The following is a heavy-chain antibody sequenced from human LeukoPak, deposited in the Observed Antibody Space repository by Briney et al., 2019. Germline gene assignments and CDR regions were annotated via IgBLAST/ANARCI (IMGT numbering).Heavy chain of an antibody. CDR3: AKHTYYYGSGTHLDY. CDR2: ISAGGGST. Sequence: GGSLRLSCAASGFTLSNYGMSWVRQAPGKGLEWVSTISAGGGSTYYADSVTGRFTISRDNSKNTLYLQMNSLRAEDTAVYYCAKHTYYYGSGTHLDYWGQGTLVTVSS. D-gene: IGHD3-10*01. CDR1: GFTLSNYG. J-gene: IGHJ4*02. V-gene: IGHV3-23*01.